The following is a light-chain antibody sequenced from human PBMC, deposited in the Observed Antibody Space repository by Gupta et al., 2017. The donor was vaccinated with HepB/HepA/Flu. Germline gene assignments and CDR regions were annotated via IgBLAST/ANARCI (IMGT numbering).Light chain of an antibody. Sequence: SYELPQPPSVSVPPGQTARITCSGDALPKQYAYWYQQKPGQAPVLVIYKDSERPSGIPERFSGSSSGTTVTLTISGVQAEDEADYYCQSADSSGTYPYVFGTGTKVTVL. J-gene: IGLJ1*01. V-gene: IGLV3-25*03. CDR2: KDS. CDR3: QSADSSGTYPYV. CDR1: ALPKQY.